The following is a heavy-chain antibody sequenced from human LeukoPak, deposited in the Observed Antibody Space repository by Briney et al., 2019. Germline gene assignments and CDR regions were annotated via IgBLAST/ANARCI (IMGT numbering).Heavy chain of an antibody. D-gene: IGHD2-2*02. CDR3: ARVDCSSTSCYKPDAFDI. CDR2: INHSGST. V-gene: IGHV4-34*01. CDR1: GGSFSGYY. J-gene: IGHJ3*02. Sequence: SETLSLTCAVYGGSFSGYYWSWIRQPPGKGLEWIGVINHSGSTNYNPSLKSRVTISVDTSKNQFSLKLSSVTAADTAVYYCARVDCSSTSCYKPDAFDIWGQGTMVTVSS.